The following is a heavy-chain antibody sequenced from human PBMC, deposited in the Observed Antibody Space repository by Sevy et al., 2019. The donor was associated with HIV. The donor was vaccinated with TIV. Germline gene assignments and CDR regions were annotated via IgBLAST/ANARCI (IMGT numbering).Heavy chain of an antibody. CDR2: ISYDGSNK. V-gene: IGHV3-30-3*01. Sequence: GGSLRLSCEASGITFSHAWMTWVRQAPGKGLEWVATISYDGSNKHYADSVKGRFTLSRDNSKNSLFLQMNSLRAEDTAVYYCALERLSSNVAEYFQNWGQGTLVTVSS. CDR1: GITFSHAW. D-gene: IGHD1-1*01. J-gene: IGHJ1*01. CDR3: ALERLSSNVAEYFQN.